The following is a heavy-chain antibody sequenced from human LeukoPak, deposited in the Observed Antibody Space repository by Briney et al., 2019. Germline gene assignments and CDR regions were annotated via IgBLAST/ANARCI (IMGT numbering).Heavy chain of an antibody. Sequence: QSGGSLRLSCAASGFTFSSYAMHWVRQAPGKGLEWVAVISYDGSNKYYADSVKGRFTISRDNSKNTLYLQMNSLRAEDTAVYYCARDRGYSGYDFGSANYYYYGMDVWGQGTTVTVSS. CDR2: ISYDGSNK. V-gene: IGHV3-30-3*01. CDR3: ARDRGYSGYDFGSANYYYYGMDV. J-gene: IGHJ6*02. CDR1: GFTFSSYA. D-gene: IGHD5-12*01.